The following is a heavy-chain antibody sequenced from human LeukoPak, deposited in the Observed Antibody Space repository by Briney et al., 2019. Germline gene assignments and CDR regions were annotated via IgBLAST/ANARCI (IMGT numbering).Heavy chain of an antibody. Sequence: SETLSLTGTVSGYSISSGYYWGWIRQPPGKGLEWIGSIYHSGSTYYNPSLKSRVTISVDTSKNQFSLKLSFVTSADTAVYYCARMQGYYDSSGYYSEPFDYWGQGTLVTVSS. CDR1: GYSISSGYY. D-gene: IGHD3-22*01. V-gene: IGHV4-38-2*02. CDR2: IYHSGST. CDR3: ARMQGYYDSSGYYSEPFDY. J-gene: IGHJ4*02.